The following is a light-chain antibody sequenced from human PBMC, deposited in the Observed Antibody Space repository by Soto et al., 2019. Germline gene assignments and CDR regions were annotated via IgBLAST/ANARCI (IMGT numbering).Light chain of an antibody. J-gene: IGKJ1*01. CDR2: GVS. Sequence: EIVLTQSPGTLSLSPGERATLSCRASQSVSKTYLAWYQQKPGQAPRLLMFGVSSRATGIPDRFSGSGSGTDFTITISRLEPGDFAVYFCQQYGTLPWTFGQGTKVEIK. CDR1: QSVSKTY. V-gene: IGKV3-20*01. CDR3: QQYGTLPWT.